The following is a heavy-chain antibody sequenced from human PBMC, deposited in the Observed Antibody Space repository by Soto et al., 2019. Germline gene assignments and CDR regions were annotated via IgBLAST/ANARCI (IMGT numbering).Heavy chain of an antibody. Sequence: QVQLVQSGAAVMKPGSSVKVSCKASGGSLSYNAFSWVRQAPGQGLEWMGGIVTVFGTANHAQKFEGRVTITADESTSTAYMEPSSLRVEDTAVYYCARNGAYSSSKFGMDVWGQGTTVTVSS. D-gene: IGHD6-13*01. J-gene: IGHJ6*02. CDR2: IVTVFGTA. CDR3: ARNGAYSSSKFGMDV. CDR1: GGSLSYNA. V-gene: IGHV1-69*01.